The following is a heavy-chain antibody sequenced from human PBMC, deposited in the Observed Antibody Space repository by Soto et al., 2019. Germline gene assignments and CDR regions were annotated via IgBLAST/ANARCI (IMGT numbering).Heavy chain of an antibody. CDR2: IYYSGST. J-gene: IGHJ4*02. Sequence: SETLSLTCTVSGGSISSYYWSWIRQPPGKGLEWIGYIYYSGSTNYNPSLKSRVTISVDTSKNQFSLKLSSVTAADTAVYYCARGRIQLWLPYFDYWGQGTLVTV. D-gene: IGHD5-18*01. V-gene: IGHV4-59*01. CDR3: ARGRIQLWLPYFDY. CDR1: GGSISSYY.